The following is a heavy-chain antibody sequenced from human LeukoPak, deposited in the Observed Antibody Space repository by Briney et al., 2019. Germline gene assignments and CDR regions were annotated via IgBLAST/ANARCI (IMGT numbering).Heavy chain of an antibody. CDR1: GYTFTSYG. Sequence: GASVKVSCKASGYTFTSYGISWVRQAPGQGLEWMGWISAYSGNTNYAQKFQGRVTMTRNTSISTAYMELSSLRSEDTAVYYCARVGITMVRGVSSYYFDYWGQGTLVTVSS. V-gene: IGHV1-18*01. D-gene: IGHD3-10*01. J-gene: IGHJ4*02. CDR3: ARVGITMVRGVSSYYFDY. CDR2: ISAYSGNT.